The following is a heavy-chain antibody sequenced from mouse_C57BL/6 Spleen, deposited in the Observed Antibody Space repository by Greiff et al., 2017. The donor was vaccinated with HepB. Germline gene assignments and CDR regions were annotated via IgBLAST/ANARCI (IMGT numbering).Heavy chain of an antibody. Sequence: QVQLKQPGAELVKPGASVKVSCKASGYTFTSYWMHWVKQRPGQGLEWIGRIHPSDSDTNYNQKFKGKATLTVDKSSSTAYMQLSSLTSEDSAVYYCAIYGSSYAYYYAMDYWGQGTSVTVSS. CDR2: IHPSDSDT. V-gene: IGHV1-74*01. D-gene: IGHD1-1*01. CDR1: GYTFTSYW. CDR3: AIYGSSYAYYYAMDY. J-gene: IGHJ4*01.